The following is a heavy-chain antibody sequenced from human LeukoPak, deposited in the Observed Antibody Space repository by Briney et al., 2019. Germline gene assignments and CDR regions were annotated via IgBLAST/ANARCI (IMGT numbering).Heavy chain of an antibody. CDR3: ARATYYYDSSGYGEYYFDY. CDR1: GFTFSSYS. V-gene: IGHV3-48*01. CDR2: ISSSSSTI. J-gene: IGHJ4*02. Sequence: GGSLRLSCAASGFTFSSYSMNWVRQAPGKGLEWVSYISSSSSTIYYADSVKGRFTISRDNAKNSLYLQMNSLRAEDTAVYYCARATYYYDSSGYGEYYFDYWGQGTLVTVSS. D-gene: IGHD3-22*01.